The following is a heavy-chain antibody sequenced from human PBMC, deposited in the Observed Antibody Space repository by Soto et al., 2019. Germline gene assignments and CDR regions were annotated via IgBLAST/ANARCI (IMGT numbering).Heavy chain of an antibody. Sequence: QVQLVQSGAEVKKPGASVKVSCKASGYTFTSYAIHWVRQAPGQRLEWMGWINAGNGNTKYSQKFQDRVTITRDTPASKAYMELSSLRSEDTAVYYCARDVGGWPDYWGQGTLVTVSS. CDR1: GYTFTSYA. CDR3: ARDVGGWPDY. J-gene: IGHJ4*02. CDR2: INAGNGNT. D-gene: IGHD6-19*01. V-gene: IGHV1-3*01.